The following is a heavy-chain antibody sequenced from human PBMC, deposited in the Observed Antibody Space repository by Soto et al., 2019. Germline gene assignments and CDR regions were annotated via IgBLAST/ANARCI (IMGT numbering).Heavy chain of an antibody. V-gene: IGHV4-31*03. J-gene: IGHJ3*01. CDR2: IYYSGST. Sequence: NLPLTCTVSGGSSSISGSYWGWIRQHPGKGLEWIGYIYYSGSTYYNPSLKSRLTISVDTSKNQFSLRLSSVTAADTAIYYCARGLYDAFDLWGQGTMVT. CDR3: ARGLYDAFDL. CDR1: GGSSSISGSY.